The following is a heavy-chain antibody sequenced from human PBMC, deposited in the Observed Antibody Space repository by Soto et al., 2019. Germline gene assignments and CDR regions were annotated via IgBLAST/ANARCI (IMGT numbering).Heavy chain of an antibody. D-gene: IGHD3-10*01. J-gene: IGHJ6*02. CDR1: EFTFSNYG. CDR3: ARDDEYSGNGMDV. V-gene: IGHV3-33*01. CDR2: ILNDGSNR. Sequence: QVQWVESGGGVVQPGRSLRLSCAASEFTFSNYGMHWVRQAPGKGLEWVAVILNDGSNRYHADSVKDRFTISRDNSKNTLYLQMNSMRDEDTAVYYCARDDEYSGNGMDVWGQGTTVTVS.